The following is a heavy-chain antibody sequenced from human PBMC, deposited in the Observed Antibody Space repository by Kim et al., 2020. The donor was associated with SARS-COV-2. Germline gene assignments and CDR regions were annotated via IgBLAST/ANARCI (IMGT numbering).Heavy chain of an antibody. D-gene: IGHD3-9*01. CDR2: IYYSGST. V-gene: IGHV4-39*07. CDR1: GGSISSSSYY. J-gene: IGHJ4*01. Sequence: SETLSLTCTVSGGSISSSSYYWGWIRQPPGKGLEWIGSIYYSGSTYYNPSLKSRVTISVDTSKNQFSLKLSSVTAADTAVYYCARGRKRYSRYYFDYWG. CDR3: ARGRKRYSRYYFDY.